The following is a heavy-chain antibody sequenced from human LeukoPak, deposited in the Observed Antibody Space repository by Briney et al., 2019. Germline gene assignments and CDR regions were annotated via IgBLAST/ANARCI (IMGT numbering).Heavy chain of an antibody. CDR2: IWYDGSNK. J-gene: IGHJ4*02. V-gene: IGHV3-33*01. CDR1: GFTFSSYG. Sequence: SGGSLRLSCAASGFTFSSYGMHWVRQAPGKGLEWVAVIWYDGSNKYYADSVKGRFTISRDNSKNTLYLQMNSLRAEDTAVYYCARDGGSYHPTLDYWGQGTLVTVSS. CDR3: ARDGGSYHPTLDY. D-gene: IGHD1-26*01.